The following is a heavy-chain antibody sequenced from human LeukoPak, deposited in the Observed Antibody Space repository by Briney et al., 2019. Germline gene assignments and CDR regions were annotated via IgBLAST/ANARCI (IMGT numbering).Heavy chain of an antibody. CDR1: GGSISSSSYY. CDR2: IYYSGST. CDR3: ARDAAGEGRLLITWFDP. D-gene: IGHD3-9*01. V-gene: IGHV4-39*07. Sequence: PSETLSLTCTVSGGSISSSSYYWGRIRQPPGKGLVWIGRIYYSGSTYYNPSLKSRVTISVDTTKNQFSLKLSSVTAADTAVYFCARDAAGEGRLLITWFDPWGQGTLVTVSS. J-gene: IGHJ5*02.